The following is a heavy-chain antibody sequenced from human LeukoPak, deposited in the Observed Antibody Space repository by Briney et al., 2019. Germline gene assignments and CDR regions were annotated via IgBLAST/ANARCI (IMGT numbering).Heavy chain of an antibody. CDR3: ARAPTGTYLDY. Sequence: SETLSLTCTVSGGSISGYYWSRVRQSAGKGLEWIGHIYTSGRTNSNPSLKSRVTMSIDKSKNQCSLKLNSVTAADTAVYYCARAPTGTYLDYWGQGTLVTVSS. CDR2: IYTSGRT. J-gene: IGHJ4*02. V-gene: IGHV4-4*07. CDR1: GGSISGYY. D-gene: IGHD2-8*02.